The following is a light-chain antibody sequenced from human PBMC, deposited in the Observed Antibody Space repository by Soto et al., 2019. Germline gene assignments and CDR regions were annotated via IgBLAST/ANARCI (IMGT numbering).Light chain of an antibody. CDR2: LAS. J-gene: IGKJ1*01. CDR3: QQYSDYWKT. CDR1: QSISNW. V-gene: IGKV1-5*03. Sequence: DIQMTQSPSTLSASVGDRVTITCRASQSISNWLAWYQQKPGKAPKLLIYLASSLESGVPSRFSGSGSGTEFTLTISSLQPDDFATYYCQQYSDYWKTFGQGTKVEIK.